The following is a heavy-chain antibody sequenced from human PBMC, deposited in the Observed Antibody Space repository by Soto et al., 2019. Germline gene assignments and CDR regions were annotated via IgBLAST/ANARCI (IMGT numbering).Heavy chain of an antibody. CDR1: GGTFSSYA. V-gene: IGHV1-69*13. CDR3: ARSGYGDYEIDY. D-gene: IGHD4-17*01. Sequence: SVKVSCKASGGTFSSYAISWVRQAPGQGLEWMGGIIPIFGTANYAQKFQGRVTITADESTSTAYMELGSLRSEDTAVYYCARSGYGDYEIDYWGQGTLVTVSS. J-gene: IGHJ4*02. CDR2: IIPIFGTA.